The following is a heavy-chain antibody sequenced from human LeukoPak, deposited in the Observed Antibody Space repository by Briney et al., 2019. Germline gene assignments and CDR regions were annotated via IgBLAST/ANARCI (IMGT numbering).Heavy chain of an antibody. V-gene: IGHV4-39*07. Sequence: SETLSLTCTVSGGSISSSSYYWGWIRQPPGKGLEWIGSIYYSGSTYYNPSLKSRVTISVDTSKNQFSLKLSSVTAADTAVYYCAKTPSPDCSGGSCYSLDYWGQGTLVTVSS. CDR1: GGSISSSSYY. CDR3: AKTPSPDCSGGSCYSLDY. D-gene: IGHD2-15*01. CDR2: IYYSGST. J-gene: IGHJ4*02.